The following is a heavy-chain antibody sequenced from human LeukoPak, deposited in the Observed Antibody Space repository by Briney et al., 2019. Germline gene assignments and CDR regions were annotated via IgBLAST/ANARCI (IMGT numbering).Heavy chain of an antibody. D-gene: IGHD5-18*01. V-gene: IGHV4-59*01. CDR3: ARGGYSYGYWFDP. CDR1: GGSITSYY. J-gene: IGHJ5*02. CDR2: IYYSGST. Sequence: SETLSLTCTVSGGSITSYYWSWIRQPPGKGLEWIGYIYYSGSTNYNPSLKSRVTISVDTSKNQFSLKLSSVTAADTAVYCCARGGYSYGYWFDPWGQGTLVTVSS.